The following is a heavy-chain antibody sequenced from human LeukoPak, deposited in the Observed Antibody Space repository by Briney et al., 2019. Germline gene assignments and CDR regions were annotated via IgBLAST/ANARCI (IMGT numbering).Heavy chain of an antibody. D-gene: IGHD3-16*01. CDR2: IYYSGGT. CDR1: GGSISSYY. V-gene: IGHV4-59*01. J-gene: IGHJ4*02. Sequence: SETLSLTCTVSGGSISSYYWSWIRQPPGKGLEWIGYIYYSGGTNYNPSLKSRVTISVDTSKNQFSLKLSSVTAADTAVYYCARENGGDFDYWGQGTLVTVSS. CDR3: ARENGGDFDY.